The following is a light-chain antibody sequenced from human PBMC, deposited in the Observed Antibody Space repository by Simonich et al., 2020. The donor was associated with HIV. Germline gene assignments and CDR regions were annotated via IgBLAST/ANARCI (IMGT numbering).Light chain of an antibody. CDR3: QQYNNWPLF. V-gene: IGKV3-15*01. CDR2: GAS. J-gene: IGKJ2*01. Sequence: EIVMTQSPGTLSLSPGERATLSCRASQSVSSSYLAWYQQKPGQAPRLLIYGASTRANGVPPRFSGTGSGTEFTLTISSVQSEDFVIYYCQQYNNWPLFFGQGTKLEIK. CDR1: QSVSSSY.